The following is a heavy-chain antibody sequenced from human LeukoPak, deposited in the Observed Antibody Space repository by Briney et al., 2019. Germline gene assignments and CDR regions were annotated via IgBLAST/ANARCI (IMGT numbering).Heavy chain of an antibody. D-gene: IGHD3-3*01. J-gene: IGHJ4*02. V-gene: IGHV4-59*01. CDR1: GGSISSYY. CDR3: ARDRDFWSGYYGGFDY. CDR2: IYYSGST. Sequence: PSETLSLTCTVSGGSISSYYWSWIRQPPGKGLEWIGYIYYSGSTNYNPSLKSRVTISVDTSKNQFSLKLSSVTAADTAVYYCARDRDFWSGYYGGFDYWGRGTLVTVSS.